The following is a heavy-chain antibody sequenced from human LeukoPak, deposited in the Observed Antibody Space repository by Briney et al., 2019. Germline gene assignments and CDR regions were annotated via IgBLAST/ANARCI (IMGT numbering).Heavy chain of an antibody. V-gene: IGHV1-69*01. Sequence: ASVKVSCKASGGTFSSYAISWVRQAPGQGLEWMGGIIPIFGTANYAQKFQGRVTITADESTSTAYMELSSLRSEDTAVYYCARWGEVVGPAAMGYYYYMDGWGKGTTVTVSS. CDR2: IIPIFGTA. J-gene: IGHJ6*03. CDR3: ARWGEVVGPAAMGYYYYMDG. D-gene: IGHD2-2*01. CDR1: GGTFSSYA.